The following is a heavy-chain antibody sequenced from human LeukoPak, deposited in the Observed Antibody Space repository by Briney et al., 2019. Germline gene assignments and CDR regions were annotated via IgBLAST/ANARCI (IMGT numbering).Heavy chain of an antibody. D-gene: IGHD2-2*01. CDR1: GGSISSSSYY. J-gene: IGHJ4*02. CDR2: IYYSGST. CDR3: ARSLPRVVVPAAIAY. V-gene: IGHV4-39*01. Sequence: PSETLSLTCTVSGGSISSSSYYWGWIRQPPGKGLEWIGSIYYSGSTYYNPSLKSRVTISVDTSKNQFSLKLSSVTAADTAVYYCARSLPRVVVPAAIAYWGQGTLVTVSS.